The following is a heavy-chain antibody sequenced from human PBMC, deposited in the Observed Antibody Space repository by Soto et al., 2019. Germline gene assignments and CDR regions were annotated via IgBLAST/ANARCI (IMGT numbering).Heavy chain of an antibody. J-gene: IGHJ6*03. Sequence: ETLSLTCTVSGGSISSYYWSWIRQPPGKGLEWIGYISYSGRTNYNPSLKSRVTISVDTSENQFSLKLSSVSAADTAVYYCARGSYSSSGYYYYYYMDVWGRGTTVTVSS. D-gene: IGHD6-6*01. CDR2: ISYSGRT. V-gene: IGHV4-59*01. CDR3: ARGSYSSSGYYYYYYMDV. CDR1: GGSISSYY.